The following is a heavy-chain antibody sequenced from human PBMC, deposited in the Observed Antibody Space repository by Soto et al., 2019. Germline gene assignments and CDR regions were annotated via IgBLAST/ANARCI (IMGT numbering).Heavy chain of an antibody. J-gene: IGHJ4*02. CDR2: ISGGGGST. Sequence: GSLRLSCAASGFTFSSYAMSWVRQAPGKGLEWVSGISGGGGSTYYADSVKGRFTISRDNSRNTLYLQMNSLRADDTAVYYCASQPRITVARDRSLDYWGQGTLVTVSS. V-gene: IGHV3-23*01. D-gene: IGHD3-10*01. CDR1: GFTFSSYA. CDR3: ASQPRITVARDRSLDY.